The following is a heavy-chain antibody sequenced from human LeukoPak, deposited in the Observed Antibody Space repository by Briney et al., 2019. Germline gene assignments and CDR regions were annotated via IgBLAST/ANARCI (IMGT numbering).Heavy chain of an antibody. J-gene: IGHJ4*02. Sequence: SGTLSLTCTVSGGSISSGDYYWSWIRQPPGKGLEWIGYIYYSGSTYYNPSLKSRVTISVDTSKNQFSLKLSSVTAADTAVYYCARGGYYDSSGYSVFDYWGQGTLVTVSS. CDR3: ARGGYYDSSGYSVFDY. D-gene: IGHD3-22*01. CDR2: IYYSGST. CDR1: GGSISSGDYY. V-gene: IGHV4-30-4*01.